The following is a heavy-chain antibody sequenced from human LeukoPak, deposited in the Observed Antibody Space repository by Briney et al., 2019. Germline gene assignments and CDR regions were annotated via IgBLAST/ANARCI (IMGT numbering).Heavy chain of an antibody. CDR2: IYSGGST. D-gene: IGHD2-2*01. Sequence: GGSLRLSCAASGFTVSSNYMSWVRQAPGKGLEWVSVIYSGGSTYYADSVKGRFTISRDNSKNTLYLQMKSLRGEDTAVYYCLACYRSIPCYWGQGTLVTVSS. J-gene: IGHJ4*02. CDR1: GFTVSSNY. V-gene: IGHV3-53*01. CDR3: LACYRSIPCY.